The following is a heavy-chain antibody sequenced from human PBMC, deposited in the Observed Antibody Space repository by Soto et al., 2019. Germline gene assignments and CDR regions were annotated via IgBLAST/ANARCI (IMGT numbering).Heavy chain of an antibody. Sequence: GGSLRLSCAASGFIFSNFAMYWVRRAPGKGLEWVSSIRQSGDRSSYADSAKGRFTISRDNSKNTLYLQMNGLRLDDTAIYYCAKRRLNTITSLSDFWGQGVQVTVSS. CDR1: GFIFSNFA. D-gene: IGHD2-2*01. CDR3: AKRRLNTITSLSDF. V-gene: IGHV3-23*01. CDR2: IRQSGDRS. J-gene: IGHJ1*01.